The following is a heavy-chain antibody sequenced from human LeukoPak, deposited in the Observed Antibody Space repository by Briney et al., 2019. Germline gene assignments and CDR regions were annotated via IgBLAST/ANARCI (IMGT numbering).Heavy chain of an antibody. V-gene: IGHV1-46*01. CDR3: VREDAHTYYFDF. D-gene: IGHD2-2*01. CDR2: IKSTGDTT. CDR1: GCTFTSYH. Sequence: ASVKVSCKTSGCTFTSYHMHWVRQAPGQGLEWVAIIKSTGDTTVYAQKFQGRVTVTRDTSTSTVYMDLSSLSSEDTAVYYCVREDAHTYYFDFWGPGTLVTVSS. J-gene: IGHJ4*02.